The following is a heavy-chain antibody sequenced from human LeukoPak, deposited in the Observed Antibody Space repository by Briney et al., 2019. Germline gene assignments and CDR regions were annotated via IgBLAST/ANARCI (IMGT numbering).Heavy chain of an antibody. J-gene: IGHJ6*02. Sequence: ASVKVSCKASGYTFTNYAIHWVRQAPGQRLEWMGWINADNGNTKYSQKFQGRVTITRDMSTSTAYMELSSLRSEDTAVYYCAAGRFLEWLVRMDVWGQGTTVTVSS. CDR2: INADNGNT. CDR3: AAGRFLEWLVRMDV. V-gene: IGHV1-3*01. CDR1: GYTFTNYA. D-gene: IGHD3-3*01.